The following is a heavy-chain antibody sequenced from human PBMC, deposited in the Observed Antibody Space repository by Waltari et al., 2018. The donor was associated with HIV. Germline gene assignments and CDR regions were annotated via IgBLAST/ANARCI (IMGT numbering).Heavy chain of an antibody. J-gene: IGHJ4*02. D-gene: IGHD2-15*01. CDR3: ARASHYIEFSTFDGDYYFDV. Sequence: VQLVESGGGSIKPGGSLRLSCTASGFSSSNHWMDWVRQGPGKGLVWVARLNSDGSSRNYADAVKGRFVISRDNARNTVYLQLNSLRVEDTAMYFCARASHYIEFSTFDGDYYFDVWGRGTRVAVSS. CDR2: LNSDGSSR. V-gene: IGHV3-74*01. CDR1: GFSSSNHW.